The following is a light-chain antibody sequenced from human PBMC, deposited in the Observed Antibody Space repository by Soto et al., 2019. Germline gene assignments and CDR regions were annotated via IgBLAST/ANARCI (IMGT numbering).Light chain of an antibody. CDR3: RSYTSSSTLV. Sequence: QSPLTQPASVSGSPEQSITISCTGTISDVGGYNYVSWYQQHPGKAPKLMIYEVSNRPSGVSNRFSGSKSGNTASLTVSGLQAEDEADYYCRSYTSSSTLVFGTGTKVTVL. V-gene: IGLV2-14*01. CDR2: EVS. J-gene: IGLJ1*01. CDR1: ISDVGGYNY.